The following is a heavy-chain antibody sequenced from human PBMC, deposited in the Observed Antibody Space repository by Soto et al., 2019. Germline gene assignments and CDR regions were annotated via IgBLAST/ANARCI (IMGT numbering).Heavy chain of an antibody. V-gene: IGHV1-18*01. CDR3: ARNHPYYDSSGYYY. J-gene: IGHJ4*02. CDR1: GYTFTSYG. Sequence: GASVKVSCKASGYTFTSYGISWVRQAPGQGLEWMGWISAYNGNTNYAQKLQGRVTMTTDTSTSTAYMELRSLRSDDTAVYYCARNHPYYDSSGYYYWGQGTLVTVSS. CDR2: ISAYNGNT. D-gene: IGHD3-22*01.